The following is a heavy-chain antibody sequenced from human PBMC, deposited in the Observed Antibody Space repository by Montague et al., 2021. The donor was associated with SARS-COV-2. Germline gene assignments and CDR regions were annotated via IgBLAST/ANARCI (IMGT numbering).Heavy chain of an antibody. Sequence: SLRLSCAASGFTFGSYWMSWVRQAPGKGLEWVANIKQDGSEKYYVDSVKGRFTISRDNAKNSLYLQMNSLRAEDTAVYYCARDTMVRGVRYYYYGMDVWGQGTTVTVSS. V-gene: IGHV3-7*01. J-gene: IGHJ6*02. D-gene: IGHD3-10*01. CDR2: IKQDGSEK. CDR3: ARDTMVRGVRYYYYGMDV. CDR1: GFTFGSYW.